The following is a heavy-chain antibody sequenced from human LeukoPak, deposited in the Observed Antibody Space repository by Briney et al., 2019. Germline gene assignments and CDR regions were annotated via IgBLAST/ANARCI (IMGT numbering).Heavy chain of an antibody. Sequence: ASVKVSCKASGGTFSSYAISWVRQAPGQGLEWMGGIIPIFGTANYAQKFRGRVTITADKSTRTAYMELSSLRSEDTAVYYCARGQGSYYGSGSYWYHYWGQGTLVTVSS. J-gene: IGHJ4*02. CDR2: IIPIFGTA. CDR3: ARGQGSYYGSGSYWYHY. V-gene: IGHV1-69*06. D-gene: IGHD3-10*01. CDR1: GGTFSSYA.